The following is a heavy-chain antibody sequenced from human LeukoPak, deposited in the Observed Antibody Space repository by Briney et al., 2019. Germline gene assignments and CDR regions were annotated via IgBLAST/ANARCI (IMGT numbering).Heavy chain of an antibody. J-gene: IGHJ3*02. CDR3: ARVLEEKAGRAFDI. Sequence: SETLSLTCTVSGGSISSYYWGWIRQPPGKGLEWIGYIYYSGSTNYNPSLKSRVTISVDTSKNQFSLKLSSVTAADTAVYYCARVLEEKAGRAFDIWGQGTMVTVSS. CDR2: IYYSGST. D-gene: IGHD5-24*01. CDR1: GGSISSYY. V-gene: IGHV4-59*01.